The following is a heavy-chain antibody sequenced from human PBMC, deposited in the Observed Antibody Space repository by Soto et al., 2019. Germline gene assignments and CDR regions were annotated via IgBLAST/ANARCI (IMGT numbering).Heavy chain of an antibody. CDR2: IYYSGST. J-gene: IGHJ6*03. Sequence: SETPSLTFTVPDGSISSDYWSWIRQPPGKGLEWIGYIYYSGSTNYNPSLKSRVTISVDTSKNQFSLKLSSVTAADTAVYYCARVAIREGYYMDVWGKGTTVTVSS. CDR3: ARVAIREGYYMDV. CDR1: DGSISSDY. V-gene: IGHV4-59*01.